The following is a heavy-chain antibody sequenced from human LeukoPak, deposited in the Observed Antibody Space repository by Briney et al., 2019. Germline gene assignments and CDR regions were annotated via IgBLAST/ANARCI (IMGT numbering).Heavy chain of an antibody. CDR3: ARNAGLDY. CDR1: GFTFDDYA. J-gene: IGHJ4*02. D-gene: IGHD2-8*01. CDR2: ISGSGGTT. Sequence: PGGSLRLSCAASGFTFDDYAMHWVRQAPGKGLEWVSGISGSGGTTYYAGSVKGRLTISRDNSKNTLYLQMNSLRAEDTAVYYCARNAGLDYWGQGILVTVSS. V-gene: IGHV3-23*01.